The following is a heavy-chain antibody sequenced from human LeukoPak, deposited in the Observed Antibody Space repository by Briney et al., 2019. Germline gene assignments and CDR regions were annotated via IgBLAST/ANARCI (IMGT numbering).Heavy chain of an antibody. D-gene: IGHD6-6*01. CDR1: GDSISSTNYY. CDR3: ARRYSIAATFDY. J-gene: IGHJ4*02. V-gene: IGHV4-39*07. CDR2: IYHSGST. Sequence: SETLSLTCTVSGDSISSTNYYWGWIRQPPGKGLEWIGSIYHSGSTYYNPSLKSRVTISVDTSKNQFSLKLSSVTAADTAVYYCARRYSIAATFDYWGQGTLVTVSS.